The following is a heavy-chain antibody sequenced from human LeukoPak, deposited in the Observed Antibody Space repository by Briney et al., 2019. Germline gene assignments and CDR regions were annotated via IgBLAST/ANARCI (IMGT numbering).Heavy chain of an antibody. CDR1: GFTFSNAW. CDR3: TRDLSYDYASGSYYNRGRYFDY. CDR2: IKSKTEAGTT. J-gene: IGHJ4*02. D-gene: IGHD3-10*01. V-gene: IGHV3-15*01. Sequence: PGGSLRLSCAASGFTFSNAWMSWVRQAPGKGLEWVGRIKSKTEAGTTGYAAPVKGRFTISRDDSKNTLYLQMNSLKTEDTAVYYCTRDLSYDYASGSYYNRGRYFDYWGQGTLVIVSS.